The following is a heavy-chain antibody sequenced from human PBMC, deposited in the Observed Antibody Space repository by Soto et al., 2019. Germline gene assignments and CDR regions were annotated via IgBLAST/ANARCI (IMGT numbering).Heavy chain of an antibody. D-gene: IGHD6-19*01. J-gene: IGHJ4*02. Sequence: AGGSLRLSCAASGFTFISYGMHWVRQATGKGLEWVAVISYDGSNKYYADSVKGRFTISRDNSKNTLYLQMNSLRAEDTAVYYCAKVWLQYSSGWYWFDYWGQGTLVTVSS. V-gene: IGHV3-30*18. CDR3: AKVWLQYSSGWYWFDY. CDR2: ISYDGSNK. CDR1: GFTFISYG.